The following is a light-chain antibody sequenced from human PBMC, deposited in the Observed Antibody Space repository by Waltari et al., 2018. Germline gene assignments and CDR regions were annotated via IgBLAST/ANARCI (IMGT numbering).Light chain of an antibody. CDR1: ESVSKW. V-gene: IGKV1-5*03. CDR3: QQYQSSSLT. J-gene: IGKJ1*01. Sequence: DIQMTQSPSALSASVGDRVTITCRASESVSKWLAWYQKRPGTAPKLLIYKTSSLMTGVPSRFTGSGSGTEFTLTINRLQADDSATYYCQQYQSSSLTFGQGTRVEIK. CDR2: KTS.